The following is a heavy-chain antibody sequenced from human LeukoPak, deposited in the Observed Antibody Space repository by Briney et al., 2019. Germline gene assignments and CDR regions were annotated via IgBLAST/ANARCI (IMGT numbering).Heavy chain of an antibody. CDR1: GGSLSNYY. D-gene: IGHD6-13*01. V-gene: IGHV4-4*07. J-gene: IGHJ4*02. CDR2: IYTSGST. Sequence: SETLSLTCTVSGGSLSNYYWSWIRQPAGEGLEWVGRIYTSGSTTYNPSLKSRVTISIDKSKNQFSLNLTSMTAADTTVYSSARLQQLDIDYWGQGTLVTVSS. CDR3: ARLQQLDIDY.